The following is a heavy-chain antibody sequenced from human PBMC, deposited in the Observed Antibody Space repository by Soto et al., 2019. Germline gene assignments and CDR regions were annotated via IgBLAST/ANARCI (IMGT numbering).Heavy chain of an antibody. CDR1: GFTFSSYG. Sequence: QVQLVESGGGVVQPGRSLRLSCAASGFTFSSYGMHWVRQAPGKGLEWVAVISYDGSNKYYADSVKGRFTISRDNSKNTLYLQMNSLRAEDTAVYYCAKDQMERRFTVDSSGMDVWGQGTTVTVSS. V-gene: IGHV3-30*18. J-gene: IGHJ6*02. D-gene: IGHD1-1*01. CDR3: AKDQMERRFTVDSSGMDV. CDR2: ISYDGSNK.